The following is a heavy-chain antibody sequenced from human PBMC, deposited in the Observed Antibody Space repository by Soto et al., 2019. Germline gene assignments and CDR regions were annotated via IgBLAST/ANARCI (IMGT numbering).Heavy chain of an antibody. CDR3: ARDRRYYDKNWFDP. Sequence: QVQLQESGPGLVKPSQTLSLTCTVSGGSISSGGYYWSWIRQHPGKGLEWIGYIYYSGSTHYNPSLKSRVTISVDTSKNQFSLKLSSVTAADTAVYYCARDRRYYDKNWFDPWGQGTLVTVSS. CDR1: GGSISSGGYY. J-gene: IGHJ5*02. V-gene: IGHV4-31*03. D-gene: IGHD3-22*01. CDR2: IYYSGST.